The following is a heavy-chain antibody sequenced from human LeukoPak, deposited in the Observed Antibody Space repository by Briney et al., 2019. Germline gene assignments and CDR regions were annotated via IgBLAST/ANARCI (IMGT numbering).Heavy chain of an antibody. Sequence: PGGTLRLSCEASGFTFSRYGMSWVRQAPGKGLEWVSAISGSGGSTYYADSVKGRFTISRDNARNTLYLQMNSLRAEDTAVYYCAKSDYFDSWGQGTLVTVSS. V-gene: IGHV3-23*01. CDR1: GFTFSRYG. CDR2: ISGSGGST. CDR3: AKSDYFDS. J-gene: IGHJ4*02.